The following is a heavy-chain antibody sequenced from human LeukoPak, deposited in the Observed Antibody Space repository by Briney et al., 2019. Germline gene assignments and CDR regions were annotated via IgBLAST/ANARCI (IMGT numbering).Heavy chain of an antibody. CDR1: GYSFTSYW. CDR2: IYPGDSDT. D-gene: IGHD4-17*01. J-gene: IGHJ4*02. CDR3: ARQPNSTVTSHFDY. Sequence: GESLKISSKGPGYSFTSYWFAWVRQMPGKGLEWMGIIYPGDSDTRYSPSFQGQVTISADKSISTAYLQWSSLKASDTAMYYCARQPNSTVTSHFDYWGQGTLVTVSS. V-gene: IGHV5-51*01.